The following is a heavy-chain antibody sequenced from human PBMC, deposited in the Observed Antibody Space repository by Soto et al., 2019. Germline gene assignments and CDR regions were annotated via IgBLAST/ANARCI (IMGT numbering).Heavy chain of an antibody. CDR1: GFTFSSYA. J-gene: IGHJ4*02. Sequence: GGSLRLSCAASGFTFSSYAMHWVRQAPGKGLEWVAVISYDGSNKYYADSVKGRFTISRDNSKNTLYLQMNSLRAEDTAVYYCARDIHDGIAVAGVIDYWGQGTLVTVSS. CDR3: ARDIHDGIAVAGVIDY. CDR2: ISYDGSNK. V-gene: IGHV3-30-3*01. D-gene: IGHD6-19*01.